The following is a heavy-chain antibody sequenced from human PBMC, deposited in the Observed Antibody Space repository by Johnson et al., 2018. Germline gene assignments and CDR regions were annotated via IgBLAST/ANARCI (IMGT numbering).Heavy chain of an antibody. Sequence: VQLVESGGGLVKPGGSLRLSCAASGFTFSSYSMNWVRQAPGKGLEWVSSISSSSSYIHYAASLKGRFTISRDNAKNSLYLQMNRLRAEDTAVYYCAKVRDGGVVAPGYFQHGGQGTLVTVSS. CDR1: GFTFSSYS. J-gene: IGHJ1*01. D-gene: IGHD2-8*02. CDR3: AKVRDGGVVAPGYFQH. V-gene: IGHV3-21*01. CDR2: ISSSSSYI.